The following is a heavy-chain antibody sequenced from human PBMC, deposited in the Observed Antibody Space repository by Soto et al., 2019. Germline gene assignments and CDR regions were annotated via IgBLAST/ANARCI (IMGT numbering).Heavy chain of an antibody. V-gene: IGHV3-23*01. Sequence: EVQLLASGGGLVQPGESLRLSCATSGFTFSSYAMSWVRQAPGKGLEWVSGISGSGSRTYYADSVKGRFTISRDNSKNTLYLQMSSLRAEDTAVYYCAKDPEEALSNYGGSFYYWGQGTLVTVSS. CDR1: GFTFSSYA. CDR2: ISGSGSRT. D-gene: IGHD3-16*01. CDR3: AKDPEEALSNYGGSFYY. J-gene: IGHJ4*02.